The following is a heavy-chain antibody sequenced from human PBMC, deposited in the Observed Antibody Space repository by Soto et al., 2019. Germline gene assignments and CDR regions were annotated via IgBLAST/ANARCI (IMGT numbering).Heavy chain of an antibody. J-gene: IGHJ6*02. Sequence: TSETLSLTCTVSGGSISSGGYYWSWIRQHPGKGLEWIGYIYYSGSTYYNPSLKSRVTISVDTSKNQFSLKLSSVTAADTAVYYCSSWYMGKENYYGMDVWGQGTTVTVSS. D-gene: IGHD6-13*01. V-gene: IGHV4-31*03. CDR3: SSWYMGKENYYGMDV. CDR1: GGSISSGGYY. CDR2: IYYSGST.